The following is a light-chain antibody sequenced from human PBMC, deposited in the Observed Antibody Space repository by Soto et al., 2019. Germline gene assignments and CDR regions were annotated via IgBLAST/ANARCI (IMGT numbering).Light chain of an antibody. J-gene: IGKJ5*01. Sequence: GVSLSPAALSVYKGERASLSCSASQSVSSNLAWYQQIPGRAPRLLIYGASTRASGIPARFSASGSGTEFTLTISSLQSEDFAVYYCQQFNYWPPIPFGQGTRLAIK. CDR1: QSVSSN. CDR2: GAS. V-gene: IGKV3-15*01. CDR3: QQFNYWPPIP.